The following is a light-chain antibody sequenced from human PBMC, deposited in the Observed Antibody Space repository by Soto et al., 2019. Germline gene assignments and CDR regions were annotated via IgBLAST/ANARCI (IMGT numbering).Light chain of an antibody. J-gene: IGLJ1*01. CDR2: DVT. CDR3: SSYTSSTTFV. CDR1: SSDIGGYNY. V-gene: IGLV2-14*03. Sequence: QSALTQPASVSGSPGQSITISCTGTSSDIGGYNYVSWYQQHPGKVPRLLISDVTNRPSGVSNRFSGSKSANTASLTISGLQTEDEAEYYCSSYTSSTTFVFGPGTKVTVL.